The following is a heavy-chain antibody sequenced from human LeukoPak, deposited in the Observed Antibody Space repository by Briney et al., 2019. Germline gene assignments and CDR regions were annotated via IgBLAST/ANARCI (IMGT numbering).Heavy chain of an antibody. V-gene: IGHV3-48*03. Sequence: PGGSLRLSCAASGFTFRSYEMNWVRQAPGKGLEWISHINSGGQTSHYADSVKGRFTISRDNAKNSLYLQTNSLRADDTAVYYCARLIRGFSSAYWGHGTLVTVSS. CDR3: ARLIRGFSSAY. J-gene: IGHJ4*01. CDR1: GFTFRSYE. D-gene: IGHD5-18*01. CDR2: INSGGQTS.